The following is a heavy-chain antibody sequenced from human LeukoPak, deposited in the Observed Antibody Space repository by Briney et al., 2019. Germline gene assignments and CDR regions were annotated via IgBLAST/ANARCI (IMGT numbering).Heavy chain of an antibody. V-gene: IGHV4-4*02. D-gene: IGHD2-15*01. CDR1: GFTFSNYAM. Sequence: PGGSLRLSCAASGFTFSNYAMSWVRQAPGKGLEWIGEIYHSGSTNYNPSLKSRVTISLDTSKNQFSLKLSSVTAADTAVYYCARVDGSCAGGSCPSGNWFDPWGQGTLVTVSS. J-gene: IGHJ5*02. CDR2: IYHSGST. CDR3: ARVDGSCAGGSCPSGNWFDP.